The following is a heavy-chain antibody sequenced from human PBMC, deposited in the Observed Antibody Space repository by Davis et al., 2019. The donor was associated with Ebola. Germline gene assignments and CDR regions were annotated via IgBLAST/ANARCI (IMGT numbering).Heavy chain of an antibody. Sequence: PSETLSLTCAVYGGSFSDYYWGWIRQPPGKGLEWIGEMNRRGRAYYNPSLKSRVTISADTSQNLFSLKMTSVTAADTAVYYCATNTTSSGFNYWGQGTLVTVSS. CDR3: ATNTTSSGFNY. CDR2: MNRRGRA. D-gene: IGHD6-6*01. CDR1: GGSFSDYY. J-gene: IGHJ4*02. V-gene: IGHV4-34*01.